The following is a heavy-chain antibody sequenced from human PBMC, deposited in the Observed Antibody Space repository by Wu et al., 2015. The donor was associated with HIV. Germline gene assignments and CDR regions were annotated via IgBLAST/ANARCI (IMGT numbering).Heavy chain of an antibody. Sequence: QVQLVQSGAEVKKPGASVKVSCKASGYTFISYGISWVRQAPGQGLEWVGWINPERGATEYAKKFQGRVTMSTDTSTNTAYMDLKNLKSDDTAVFYCVRGLYGGSPYNYFDPWGQGTLVTVSS. CDR3: VRGLYGGSPYNYFDP. CDR1: GYTFISYG. V-gene: IGHV1-18*01. CDR2: INPERGAT. D-gene: IGHD1-26*01. J-gene: IGHJ5*02.